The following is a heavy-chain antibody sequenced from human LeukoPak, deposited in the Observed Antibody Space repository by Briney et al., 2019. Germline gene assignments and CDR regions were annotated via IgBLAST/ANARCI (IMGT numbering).Heavy chain of an antibody. V-gene: IGHV3-53*01. Sequence: PGGSLRLSCAASGFTVSNNYVSWVRQAPGTGLEWVSILYSGGSTYYADSVKGRFTISRDNSKNTLYLQMNSLRAEDTAVYYCAKDRYYYDSSGYSPFDYWGQGTLVTVSS. J-gene: IGHJ4*02. CDR3: AKDRYYYDSSGYSPFDY. CDR2: LYSGGST. CDR1: GFTVSNNY. D-gene: IGHD3-22*01.